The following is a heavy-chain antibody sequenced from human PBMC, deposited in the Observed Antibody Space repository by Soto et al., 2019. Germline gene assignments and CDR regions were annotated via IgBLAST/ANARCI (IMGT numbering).Heavy chain of an antibody. CDR2: IIPKFSSP. D-gene: IGHD4-4*01. CDR1: GGTFSNFA. Sequence: VLLEQSGAEVKKPGSSVKVSCKTSGGTFSNFAISWVRLAPGQWLEWMGVIIPKFSSPTYAQKFKGRVMITSDESTSTAFMELSSLISEDTAVYFCGRDRVMRGNSSYYGTDVWGQGTTVIVSS. J-gene: IGHJ6*02. CDR3: GRDRVMRGNSSYYGTDV. V-gene: IGHV1-69*05.